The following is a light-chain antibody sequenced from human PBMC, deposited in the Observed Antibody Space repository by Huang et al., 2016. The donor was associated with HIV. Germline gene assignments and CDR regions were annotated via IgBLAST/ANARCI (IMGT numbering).Light chain of an antibody. Sequence: EIVMTQSPAPLSVSPGERATLACRTSQSVGSDLAWYQQTPGQSPRLLIYGASTMAIDIPVRFGCSGSGTEFSLTINSLLQSEDFGGYYCQQYNNWPWTFGQGTKVEIK. V-gene: IGKV3-15*01. CDR1: QSVGSD. CDR3: QQYNNWPWT. CDR2: GAS. J-gene: IGKJ1*01.